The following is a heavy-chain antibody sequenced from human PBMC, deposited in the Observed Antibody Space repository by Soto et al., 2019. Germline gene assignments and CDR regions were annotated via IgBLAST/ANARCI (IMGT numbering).Heavy chain of an antibody. D-gene: IGHD6-13*01. Sequence: QVQLVESGGGVVQPGRSLRLSCAASGFTFSSYGMHWVRQAPGKGLEWVAVISYDGSNKYYSDSVKGRFTISRDNSKNTLYLQMTSLRPEYTAVYYCANAIVGSSSWFDYWGRGTLVTVSS. CDR2: ISYDGSNK. J-gene: IGHJ4*02. CDR3: ANAIVGSSSWFDY. CDR1: GFTFSSYG. V-gene: IGHV3-30*18.